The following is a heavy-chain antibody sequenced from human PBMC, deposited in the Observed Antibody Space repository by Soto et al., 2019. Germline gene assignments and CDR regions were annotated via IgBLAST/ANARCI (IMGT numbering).Heavy chain of an antibody. CDR1: GYSFTIYW. CDR2: IYPGDSDT. CDR3: ARXGDRLRYFDRSYNWFDP. Sequence: GESLKISCKGSGYSFTIYWIGWVRQMPGKGLEWMGIIYPGDSDTRYSPSFQGQVTISADKSISTAYLQWSSLKASDTAMYYCARXGDRLRYFDRSYNWFDPWGQGTLVTVSS. V-gene: IGHV5-51*01. D-gene: IGHD3-9*01. J-gene: IGHJ5*02.